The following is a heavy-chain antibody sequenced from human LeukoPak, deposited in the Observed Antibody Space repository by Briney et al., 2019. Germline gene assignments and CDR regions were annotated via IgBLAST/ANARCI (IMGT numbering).Heavy chain of an antibody. CDR3: VRDFELGRFGP. V-gene: IGHV3-48*04. Sequence: GGSLRLSCAASGFTFSDFSMNWVRQTPGKGLEWISYISGSGRTIYYADSVKGRFTISRDDLKNSLFLQMNSLRTDDTAVYYCVRDFELGRFGPWGQGTLVIVSS. J-gene: IGHJ5*02. D-gene: IGHD3-9*01. CDR2: ISGSGRTI. CDR1: GFTFSDFS.